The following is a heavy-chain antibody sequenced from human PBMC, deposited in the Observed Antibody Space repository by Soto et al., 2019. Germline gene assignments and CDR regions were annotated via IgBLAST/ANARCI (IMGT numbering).Heavy chain of an antibody. CDR2: IFSSGST. CDR1: GGSINTFY. CDR3: AREGSYSAYNFAHGIQLWSFDF. J-gene: IGHJ4*02. D-gene: IGHD5-18*01. V-gene: IGHV4-4*07. Sequence: LSLTCTVSGGSINTFYWSWVRQPAGKGLEWIGRIFSSGSTSFNPSLGSRVAMSVDTSKNHFSLNLSSVTAADMAVYYCAREGSYSAYNFAHGIQLWSFDFWGQGALVTVSS.